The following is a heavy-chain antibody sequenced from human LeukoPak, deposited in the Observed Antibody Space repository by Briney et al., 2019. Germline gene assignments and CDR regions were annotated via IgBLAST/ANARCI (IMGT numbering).Heavy chain of an antibody. CDR1: GGSISSYY. V-gene: IGHV4-59*01. D-gene: IGHD6-19*01. Sequence: SETLPLTCTVSGGSISSYYWSWIRQPPGKGLEWIGYIYYSGSTNYNPSLKSRVTISVDTSKNQYSLKLSSVTAADTAVYYCAKGSGWSGHGYWGQGTLVTVSS. J-gene: IGHJ4*02. CDR3: AKGSGWSGHGY. CDR2: IYYSGST.